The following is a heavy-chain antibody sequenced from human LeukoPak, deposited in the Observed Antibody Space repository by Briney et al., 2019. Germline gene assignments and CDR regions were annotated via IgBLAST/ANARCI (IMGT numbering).Heavy chain of an antibody. Sequence: AALKVSCKDSGYTFTSYGISWVRQAPGQGLEWMGWIIAYNGNTNFAQKLQGRVTMTTDTSTSTAYMDLRSLRSDDTAVYYCARDQAATNTQVRFCLDWGQGTLVTVSS. CDR1: GYTFTSYG. CDR3: ARDQAATNTQVRFCLD. CDR2: IIAYNGNT. D-gene: IGHD3-9*01. J-gene: IGHJ4*02. V-gene: IGHV1-18*01.